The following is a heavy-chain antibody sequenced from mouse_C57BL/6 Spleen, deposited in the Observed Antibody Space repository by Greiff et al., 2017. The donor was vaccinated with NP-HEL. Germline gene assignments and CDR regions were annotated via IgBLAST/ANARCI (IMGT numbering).Heavy chain of an antibody. CDR2: ISYDGSN. J-gene: IGHJ3*01. V-gene: IGHV3-6*01. D-gene: IGHD1-1*02. CDR1: GYSITSGYY. CDR3: ASDRGGFAY. Sequence: ESGPGLVKPSQSLSLPCSVTGYSITSGYYWNWIRQFPGNKLEWMGYISYDGSNNYNPSLKNRISITRDTSKNQFFLKLNSVTTEDTATYYCASDRGGFAYWGQGTLVTVSA.